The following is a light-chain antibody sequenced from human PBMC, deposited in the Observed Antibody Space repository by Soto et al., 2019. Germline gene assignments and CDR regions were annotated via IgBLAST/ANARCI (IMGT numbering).Light chain of an antibody. Sequence: EIVLTQSPATLSVSPGERATLSCRASQGIDINLVWYQQKLGQSPRLLIFRASTRASGIPARFSGSGSGTEFTLTISSLQSEDFAVYYCQQYHHWPPITFGQGTRLEIK. V-gene: IGKV3-15*01. CDR1: QGIDIN. CDR3: QQYHHWPPIT. J-gene: IGKJ5*01. CDR2: RAS.